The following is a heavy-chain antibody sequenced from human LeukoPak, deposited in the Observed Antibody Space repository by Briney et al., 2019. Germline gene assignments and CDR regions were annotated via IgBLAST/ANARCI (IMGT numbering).Heavy chain of an antibody. CDR2: MNPNSGNT. J-gene: IGHJ6*03. D-gene: IGHD3-3*01. CDR3: ATSTYYDFWSGLSYYMDV. V-gene: IGHV1-8*02. Sequence: GASVKVSCKASGYTFTSYDINWVRQATGQGLEWMGWMNPNSGNTGYAQKFQGRVTMTRDTSISTAYMELSRLRSDDTAVYYCATSTYYDFWSGLSYYMDVWGKGTTVTVSS. CDR1: GYTFTSYD.